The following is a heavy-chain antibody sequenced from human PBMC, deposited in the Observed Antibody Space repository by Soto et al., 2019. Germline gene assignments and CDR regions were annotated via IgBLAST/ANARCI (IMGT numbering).Heavy chain of an antibody. J-gene: IGHJ3*02. V-gene: IGHV3-11*01. CDR3: ARHLSGYILFVAFDI. CDR1: GFTFSDYY. D-gene: IGHD5-12*01. CDR2: ISSSGSTI. Sequence: GGSLRLSCAASGFTFSDYYMSWIRQAPGKGLEWVSYISSSGSTIYYADSVKGRFTISRDNAKNSLYLQMNSLRAEDTAVYYCARHLSGYILFVAFDIWGQGTMVTVSS.